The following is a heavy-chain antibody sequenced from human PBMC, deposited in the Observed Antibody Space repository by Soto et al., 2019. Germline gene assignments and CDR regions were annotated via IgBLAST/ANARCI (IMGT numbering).Heavy chain of an antibody. J-gene: IGHJ4*02. CDR3: AIYGGNSVYFDS. CDR2: IYYSGST. Sequence: WHSLSPTSTRSGTPISTSSYNWRWNPHPPRKGLEWIGSIYYSGSTYYNPSLKSRVTISVDTSKNQFSLKLSSVTAADTAVYYCAIYGGNSVYFDSWGQGTLVTVSS. D-gene: IGHD4-17*01. V-gene: IGHV4-39*01. CDR1: GTPISTSSYN.